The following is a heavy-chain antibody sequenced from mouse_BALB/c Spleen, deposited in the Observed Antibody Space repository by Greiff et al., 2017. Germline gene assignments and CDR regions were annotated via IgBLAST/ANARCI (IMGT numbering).Heavy chain of an antibody. J-gene: IGHJ1*01. V-gene: IGHV1-80*01. CDR1: GYAFSSYW. Sequence: QVHVKQSGAELVRPGSSVKISCKASGYAFSSYWMNWVKQRPGQGLEWIGQIYPGDGDTNYNGKFKGKATLTADKSSSTAYMQLSSLTSEDSAVYFCAEGLRGYFDVWGAGTTVTVSS. CDR2: IYPGDGDT. D-gene: IGHD2-4*01. CDR3: AEGLRGYFDV.